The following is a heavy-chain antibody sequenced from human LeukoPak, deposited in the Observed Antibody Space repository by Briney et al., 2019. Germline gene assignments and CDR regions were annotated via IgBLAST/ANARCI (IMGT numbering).Heavy chain of an antibody. V-gene: IGHV4-59*01. Sequence: SETLSLTCTVSGGSISSYYWSWMRQPPRKGLAGIGYVYYCWSTNYNPPLKSRVSIPVDTSIKQFSLTLSSVTAARTAVCYCPGGGDTAMVRWGQGTLVTVSS. D-gene: IGHD5-18*01. CDR2: VYYCWST. CDR3: PGGGDTAMVR. J-gene: IGHJ4*02. CDR1: GGSISSYY.